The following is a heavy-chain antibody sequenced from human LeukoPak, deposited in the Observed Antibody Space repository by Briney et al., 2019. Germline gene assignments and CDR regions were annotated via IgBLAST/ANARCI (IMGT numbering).Heavy chain of an antibody. CDR2: ISSSGGTI. Sequence: PGGSLRLSCEASGFTLKNHSMNWVRQAPGRGLEWVSFISSSGGTIYYADSVKGRFTISRDNAKNSLYLQMNSLRAEDTAVYYCARGMGDYYGSGSYYNYYMDIWGKGTTVTISS. CDR3: ARGMGDYYGSGSYYNYYMDI. V-gene: IGHV3-48*04. D-gene: IGHD3-10*01. J-gene: IGHJ6*03. CDR1: GFTLKNHS.